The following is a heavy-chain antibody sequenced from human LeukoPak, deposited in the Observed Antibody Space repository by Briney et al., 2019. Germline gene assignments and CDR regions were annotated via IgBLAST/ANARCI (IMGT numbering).Heavy chain of an antibody. J-gene: IGHJ4*02. CDR3: ARDLPHIRPANEY. CDR2: IKQEVGEK. Sequence: GGSLRLSCAASGFTFSSYWMSWVRQAPGKGLGWVANIKQEVGEKYYVDSVKGRFTLSRDTDKNSLYLQMNSLRAEDTAVYYCARDLPHIRPANEYWGQGTLVTVSS. V-gene: IGHV3-7*01. CDR1: GFTFSSYW. D-gene: IGHD2-21*01.